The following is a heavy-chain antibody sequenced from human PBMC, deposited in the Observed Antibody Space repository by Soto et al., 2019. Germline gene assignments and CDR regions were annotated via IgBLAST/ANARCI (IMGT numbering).Heavy chain of an antibody. J-gene: IGHJ4*02. V-gene: IGHV3-33*01. CDR2: IWYDGTNK. CDR3: ARGGSGSYHFDY. Sequence: QVQLVESGGGVVQPGRSLRLSCAASGFTFSSYGMHWVRQAPGKGLEWVAVIWYDGTNKYYADSVKGRFTISRDNSKNPLDLQMNSLSAEDTAVYYCARGGSGSYHFDYWGQGALVTVSS. CDR1: GFTFSSYG. D-gene: IGHD3-10*01.